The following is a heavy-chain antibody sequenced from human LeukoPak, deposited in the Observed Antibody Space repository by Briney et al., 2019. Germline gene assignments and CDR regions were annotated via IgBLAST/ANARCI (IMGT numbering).Heavy chain of an antibody. CDR2: FDPEDGET. Sequence: ASVTVSCKVSGYTLTELSMHWVRQAPGKGLEWMGGFDPEDGETIYAQKFQGRVTMTEDTSTDTAYMELSSLRSEDTAVYYCATGPSLYYYFDYWGQGTLVTVSS. D-gene: IGHD3-10*01. CDR1: GYTLTELS. J-gene: IGHJ4*02. CDR3: ATGPSLYYYFDY. V-gene: IGHV1-24*01.